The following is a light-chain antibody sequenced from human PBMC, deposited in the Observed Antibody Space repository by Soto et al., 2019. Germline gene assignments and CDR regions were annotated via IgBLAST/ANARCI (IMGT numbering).Light chain of an antibody. Sequence: DIQMTQSPSTLSASVGDRVTITCRASQSISSWLAWYQQKPGKAPKLLIYDASSLESGVPSRFSGSGSGTEFTLTISSLQPDDFAVYYCQHYSSSPPAITVGQGTRLEI. J-gene: IGKJ5*01. CDR2: DAS. V-gene: IGKV1-5*01. CDR3: QHYSSSPPAIT. CDR1: QSISSW.